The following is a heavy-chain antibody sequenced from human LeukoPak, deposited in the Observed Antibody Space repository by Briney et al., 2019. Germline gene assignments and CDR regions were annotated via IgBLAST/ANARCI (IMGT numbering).Heavy chain of an antibody. CDR2: ISYDGSNK. CDR3: ARGPTYYYVSSGHGAFDI. V-gene: IGHV3-30-3*01. CDR1: GFTFSSYA. Sequence: PGGSLRLSCAASGFTFSSYAMHWVRQAPGKGLEWVAVISYDGSNKYYADSVKGRFTISRDNSKNTLYLQMNSLRAEDTAVYYCARGPTYYYVSSGHGAFDIWGQGTMVTVSS. J-gene: IGHJ3*02. D-gene: IGHD3-22*01.